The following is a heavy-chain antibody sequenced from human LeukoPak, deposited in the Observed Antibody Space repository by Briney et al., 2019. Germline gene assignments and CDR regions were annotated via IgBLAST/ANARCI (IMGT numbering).Heavy chain of an antibody. Sequence: PGGSLRLSCAASGFTFSSYDMSWVRQAPGKGLEWVSYISSSSSTIYHADSVKGRFTISRDNAKNSLYLQMNSLRAEDTAVYYCARDVAAVTGIANYWGQGTPVTVSS. D-gene: IGHD6-19*01. CDR3: ARDVAAVTGIANY. V-gene: IGHV3-48*04. J-gene: IGHJ4*02. CDR1: GFTFSSYD. CDR2: ISSSSSTI.